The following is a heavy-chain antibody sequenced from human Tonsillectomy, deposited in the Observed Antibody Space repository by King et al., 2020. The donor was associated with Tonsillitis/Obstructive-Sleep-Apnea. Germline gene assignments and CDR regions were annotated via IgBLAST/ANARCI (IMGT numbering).Heavy chain of an antibody. J-gene: IGHJ4*02. V-gene: IGHV3-20*04. Sequence: VQLVESGGGVVRPGGSLRLSCAASGFTFDDYGMSWVRQSPGKGLEWVSGINWNGGSINYADSVKGRFTISRDNDKNSLCLQMNSLRVEDTAFYYCARNFGDPDYWGQGTLVTVSS. CDR2: INWNGGSI. CDR1: GFTFDDYG. D-gene: IGHD4-17*01. CDR3: ARNFGDPDY.